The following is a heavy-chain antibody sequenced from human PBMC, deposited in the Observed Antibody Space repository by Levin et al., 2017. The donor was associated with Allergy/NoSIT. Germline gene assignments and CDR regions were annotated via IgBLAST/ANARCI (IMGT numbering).Heavy chain of an antibody. CDR1: GFTFSSSV. Sequence: SCAASGFTFSSSVMHWVRQAPGKGLEWVAVMSYDGSNKHYADSVKGRFSISRDNSKNTLYLQMNSLRVEDTAVYYCASDLVGATGAYWGQGILVTVSS. D-gene: IGHD1-26*01. CDR2: MSYDGSNK. V-gene: IGHV3-30*03. CDR3: ASDLVGATGAY. J-gene: IGHJ4*02.